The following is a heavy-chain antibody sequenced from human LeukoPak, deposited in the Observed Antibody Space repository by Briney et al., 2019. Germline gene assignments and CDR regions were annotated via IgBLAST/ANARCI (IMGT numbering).Heavy chain of an antibody. CDR1: GYNFTSYW. CDR2: IYPGDSDT. Sequence: GESLKISCKGSGYNFTSYWIGWVRQMTGKGLEWMGIIYPGDSDTRYSPSFQGQVTISADKSISTAYLQWNSLKASDTAMYYCARGPTVTYFDYWGQGTLVTVSS. CDR3: ARGPTVTYFDY. D-gene: IGHD4-17*01. J-gene: IGHJ4*02. V-gene: IGHV5-51*01.